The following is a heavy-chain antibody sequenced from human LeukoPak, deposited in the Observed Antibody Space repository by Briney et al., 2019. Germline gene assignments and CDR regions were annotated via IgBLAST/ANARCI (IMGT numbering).Heavy chain of an antibody. Sequence: GGSLRLSCAASGFTFSSYAMHWVRQASGKGLEWVTFIRYDGSNKWYADSVKGRFTISRDNSKNTLYLQMNSLRAEDTAVYYCAKEGVICSSTSCYGYFDYWGQGTLVTVSS. J-gene: IGHJ4*02. CDR1: GFTFSSYA. CDR2: IRYDGSNK. CDR3: AKEGVICSSTSCYGYFDY. V-gene: IGHV3-30*02. D-gene: IGHD2-2*01.